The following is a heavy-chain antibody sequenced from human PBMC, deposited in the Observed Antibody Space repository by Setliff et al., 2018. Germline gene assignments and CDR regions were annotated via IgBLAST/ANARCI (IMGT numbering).Heavy chain of an antibody. V-gene: IGHV3-21*06. CDR2: IDSSSTWI. CDR3: ARDRGGGLYDY. J-gene: IGHJ4*02. Sequence: PGGSLRLSCTASGFTFGDYAMSWVRQAPGKGLEWVSSIDSSSTWIYYADSVKGRFTISRDNAKNSLYLQMDSLRVEDTAMYFCARDRGGGLYDYWGRGTLVTVSS. CDR1: GFTFGDYA. D-gene: IGHD3-16*01.